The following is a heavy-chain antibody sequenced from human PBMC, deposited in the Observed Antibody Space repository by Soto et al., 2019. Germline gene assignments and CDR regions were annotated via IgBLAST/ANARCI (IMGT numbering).Heavy chain of an antibody. CDR2: IWYDGSNK. Sequence: QVQLVESGGGVVQPGRSLRLSCAASGFTFSSYGMHWVRQAPGKGLEWVAVIWYDGSNKYYADSVKGRFTISRDNSKNSLYLQMNSLRAEDTAVYYCARDPLVYCSSTSCCTGYFVYGVQGTLVTFSS. V-gene: IGHV3-33*01. CDR3: ARDPLVYCSSTSCCTGYFVY. CDR1: GFTFSSYG. D-gene: IGHD2-2*02. J-gene: IGHJ4*02.